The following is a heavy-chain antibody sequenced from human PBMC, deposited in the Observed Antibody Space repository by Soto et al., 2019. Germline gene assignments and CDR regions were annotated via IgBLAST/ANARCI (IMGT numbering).Heavy chain of an antibody. J-gene: IGHJ3*02. CDR2: ISSSSSTI. Sequence: EVQLVESGGGLVQPGGSLRLSCAASGFTFSSYSMNWVRQAPGKGLEWVSYISSSSSTIYYADSVKGRFTISRDNAKNSLYLQMNSLRDEDTAVYYCARDGREYSGYDHAFDIWVQGTMVTVSS. D-gene: IGHD5-12*01. V-gene: IGHV3-48*02. CDR1: GFTFSSYS. CDR3: ARDGREYSGYDHAFDI.